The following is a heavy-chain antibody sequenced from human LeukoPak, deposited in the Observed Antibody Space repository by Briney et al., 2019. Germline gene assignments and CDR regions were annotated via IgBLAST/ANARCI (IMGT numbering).Heavy chain of an antibody. CDR1: GGTFSSYA. J-gene: IGHJ1*01. CDR3: ARASLYCSGGSCYHIAEYFQH. CDR2: IIPIFGTA. D-gene: IGHD2-15*01. V-gene: IGHV1-69*05. Sequence: GASVKVSCKASGGTFSSYAISWVRQAPGQGLEWMGRIIPIFGTANYAQKFQGRVTITTDESTSTAYMELSSPRSEDTAVYYCARASLYCSGGSCYHIAEYFQHWGQGTLVTVSS.